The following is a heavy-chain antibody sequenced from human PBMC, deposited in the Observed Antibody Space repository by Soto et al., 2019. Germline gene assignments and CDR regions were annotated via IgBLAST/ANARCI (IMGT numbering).Heavy chain of an antibody. V-gene: IGHV4-4*02. CDR2: IYHTGST. J-gene: IGHJ4*02. CDR3: ARRYGYYFDY. CDR1: GGSVSSSNW. Sequence: SETLSLTCAVSGGSVSSSNWWGWVRQPPGKGLEWIGEIYHTGSTNYNPSLKSRVTISVDTSKNQLSLKLSSVTAADTAVYYCARRYGYYFDYWGQGTLVTVSS. D-gene: IGHD3-9*01.